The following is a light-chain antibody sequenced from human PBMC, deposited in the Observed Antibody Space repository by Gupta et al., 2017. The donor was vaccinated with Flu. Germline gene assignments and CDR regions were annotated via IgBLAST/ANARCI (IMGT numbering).Light chain of an antibody. V-gene: IGLV2-14*01. CDR2: VVS. CDR3: SSFTGSSPLLV. J-gene: IGLJ1*01. Sequence: QSALTQPASVSGSPGQSITISCTGTSSDVGAYNFVSWYQQHPGKVPKPISYVVSNRPSGVSNRFSGSKSGNTASLTISGLQAEDEADYYCSSFTGSSPLLVFGTGTKVTVL. CDR1: SSDVGAYNF.